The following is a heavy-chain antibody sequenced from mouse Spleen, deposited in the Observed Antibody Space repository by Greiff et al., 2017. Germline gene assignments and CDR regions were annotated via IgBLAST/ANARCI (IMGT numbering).Heavy chain of an antibody. V-gene: IGHV1S56*01. J-gene: IGHJ1*01. CDR1: GYTFTSYY. CDR3: ARGRQYDWYFDV. CDR2: IYPGNVNT. D-gene: IGHD2-14*01. Sequence: QVQLQQSGPELVKPGASVRISCKASGYTFTSYYIHWVKQRPGQGLEWIGWIYPGNVNTKYNEKFKGKATLTADKSSSTAYMQLSSLTSEDSAVYFCARGRQYDWYFDVWGAGTTVTVSS.